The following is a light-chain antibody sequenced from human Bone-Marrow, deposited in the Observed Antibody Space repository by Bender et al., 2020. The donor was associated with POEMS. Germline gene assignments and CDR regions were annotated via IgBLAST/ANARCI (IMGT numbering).Light chain of an antibody. CDR3: CSYAGSTTYVV. Sequence: QSVLTQPPSVSGAPGQRVTISCTGSSSNTGSGYDINWYQHLPGTAPKLLIYGYNNRPSGVPDRFSGSKSGTSASLAITGLQAEDEADYYCCSYAGSTTYVVFGGGTKLTVL. CDR2: GYN. V-gene: IGLV1-40*01. J-gene: IGLJ2*01. CDR1: SSNTGSGYD.